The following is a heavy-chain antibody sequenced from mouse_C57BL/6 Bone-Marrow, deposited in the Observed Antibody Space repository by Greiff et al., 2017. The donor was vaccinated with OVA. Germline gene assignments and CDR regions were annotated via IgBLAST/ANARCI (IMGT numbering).Heavy chain of an antibody. Sequence: QVQLKQPGAELVMPGASVKLSCKASGYTFTSYWMHWVKQRPGQGLEWIGEIDPSDSYTNYNQKFKGKSTLTVDKSSSTAYMQLNSLTSEDSAVYYCETGSAFAYWGQGTLVTVSA. J-gene: IGHJ3*01. V-gene: IGHV1-69*01. CDR3: ETGSAFAY. CDR2: IDPSDSYT. D-gene: IGHD6-1*01. CDR1: GYTFTSYW.